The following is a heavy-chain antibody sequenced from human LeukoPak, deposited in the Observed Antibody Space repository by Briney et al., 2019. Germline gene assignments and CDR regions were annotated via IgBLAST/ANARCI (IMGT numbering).Heavy chain of an antibody. V-gene: IGHV3-9*01. Sequence: SGRSLRLSCAASGFTFDDYAMHWVRQAPGKGLEWVSGISWDSGSIGYADSVKGRFTISRDNAKNSLYLQMNSLRAEDTALYYCAKETRSWYYYYGMDVWGQGTTVTVSS. CDR1: GFTFDDYA. J-gene: IGHJ6*02. CDR2: ISWDSGSI. CDR3: AKETRSWYYYYGMDV.